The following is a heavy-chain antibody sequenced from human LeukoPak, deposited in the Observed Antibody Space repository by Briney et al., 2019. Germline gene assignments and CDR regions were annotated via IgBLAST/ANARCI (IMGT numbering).Heavy chain of an antibody. Sequence: SETLSLTCAVYGGSFSGYYWSWIRQPPGKGLEWIGEINHSGSTNYNASLKSRGTISVDTSKNQFSLKLSSVTAADTAVYYCARGGGYCSGGSCYRRYFQHWGQGTLVTVSS. CDR2: INHSGST. CDR1: GGSFSGYY. CDR3: ARGGGYCSGGSCYRRYFQH. D-gene: IGHD2-15*01. J-gene: IGHJ1*01. V-gene: IGHV4-34*01.